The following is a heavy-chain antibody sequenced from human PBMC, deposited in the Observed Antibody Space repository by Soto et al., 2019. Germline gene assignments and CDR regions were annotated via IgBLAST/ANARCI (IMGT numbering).Heavy chain of an antibody. D-gene: IGHD6-19*01. CDR3: ARDMHRSGWHGY. CDR1: VGSISIGGYY. Sequence: SETLSLTCTFSVGSISIGGYYWSWIRQHPGKGLEWIGYIYYSGSTYYNPSLKSRVTISVDTSKNQFSLKLSSVTAADTAVYYCARDMHRSGWHGYWGQGTLVTV. V-gene: IGHV4-31*03. J-gene: IGHJ4*02. CDR2: IYYSGST.